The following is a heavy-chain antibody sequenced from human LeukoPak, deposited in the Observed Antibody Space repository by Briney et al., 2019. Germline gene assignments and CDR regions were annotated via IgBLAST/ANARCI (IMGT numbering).Heavy chain of an antibody. D-gene: IGHD3-22*01. V-gene: IGHV3-33*01. CDR3: ARVNGPNSGYYYTLAL. J-gene: IGHJ4*02. CDR2: IWFDGTEK. Sequence: PGTSLRLSCAASGLTFRNYAMHWVRQAPGGRLEWVAVIWFDGTEKYYAASVMGRFTISRDSSENTPYLQMNGLRTEDTAVYYCARVNGPNSGYYYTLALWGQGTPVTVSS. CDR1: GLTFRNYA.